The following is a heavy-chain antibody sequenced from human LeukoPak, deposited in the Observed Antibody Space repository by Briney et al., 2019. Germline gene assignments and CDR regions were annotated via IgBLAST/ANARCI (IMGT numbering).Heavy chain of an antibody. J-gene: IGHJ4*02. CDR3: ASSGSGIAVAATKSDYFDY. Sequence: ASVKVSCKASGYTFTGYYMHWVRQAPGQGLEWMGWINPNSGGTNYAQKFQGRVTMTRDTSTSTAYMELSRLRSDDTAVYYCASSGSGIAVAATKSDYFDYWGQGTLVTVSS. D-gene: IGHD6-19*01. CDR2: INPNSGGT. CDR1: GYTFTGYY. V-gene: IGHV1-2*02.